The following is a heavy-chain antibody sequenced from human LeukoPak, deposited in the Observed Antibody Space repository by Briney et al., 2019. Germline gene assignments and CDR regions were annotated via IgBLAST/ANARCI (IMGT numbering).Heavy chain of an antibody. J-gene: IGHJ6*04. CDR3: AELGITMIGGV. V-gene: IGHV3-48*04. Sequence: GGSLRLSCAASGFTFSNYNMNWVRQAPGKGLDWVSYISSSGSTIYYADSVKGRFTISRDNAKNSLYLQMNSLRAEDTAVYYCAELGITMIGGVWGKGTTVTISS. CDR2: ISSSGSTI. CDR1: GFTFSNYN. D-gene: IGHD3-10*02.